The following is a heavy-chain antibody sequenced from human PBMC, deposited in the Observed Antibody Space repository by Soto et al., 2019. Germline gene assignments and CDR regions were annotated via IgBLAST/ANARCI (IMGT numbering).Heavy chain of an antibody. CDR3: VRCPPINYYGIGGYYYFDY. CDR1: GGSFSGYY. V-gene: IGHV4-34*01. J-gene: IGHJ4*02. D-gene: IGHD3-22*01. Sequence: TSETLSLTCAVYGGSFSGYYWSWIRQPPGKGLEWIGEINHSGSTNYNPSLKSRVTISVDTSKNQFSLKLNSVTAADTAVYYCVRCPPINYYGIGGYYYFDYWGQGTLVTVS. CDR2: INHSGST.